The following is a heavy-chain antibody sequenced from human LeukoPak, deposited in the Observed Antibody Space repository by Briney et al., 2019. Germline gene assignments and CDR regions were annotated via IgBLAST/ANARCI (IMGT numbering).Heavy chain of an antibody. V-gene: IGHV1-2*02. CDR3: AREKKYSSGIDP. D-gene: IGHD6-19*01. CDR1: GYTFTGYY. J-gene: IGHJ5*02. CDR2: INPNSGGT. Sequence: GASVKVSCKASGYTFTGYYMHWVRQAPGQGLEWMGWINPNSGGTNYAQRFQGRVTMTRDTSISTAYMELSRLRSDDTAVYYCAREKKYSSGIDPWGQGTLVTVSS.